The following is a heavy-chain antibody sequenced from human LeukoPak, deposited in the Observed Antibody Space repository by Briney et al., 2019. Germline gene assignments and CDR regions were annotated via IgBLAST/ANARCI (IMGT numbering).Heavy chain of an antibody. CDR3: ARARTYCSSTSCYVDAFDI. V-gene: IGHV3-20*01. Sequence: GGSLRVSCAASGFTFDDYGMSWVRQAPGKGLEWVSGINWNGGSTGYADSVKGRFTISRDNAKNSLYLQMNSLRAEDTALYHCARARTYCSSTSCYVDAFDIWGQGTMVTVSS. CDR2: INWNGGST. D-gene: IGHD2-2*01. CDR1: GFTFDDYG. J-gene: IGHJ3*02.